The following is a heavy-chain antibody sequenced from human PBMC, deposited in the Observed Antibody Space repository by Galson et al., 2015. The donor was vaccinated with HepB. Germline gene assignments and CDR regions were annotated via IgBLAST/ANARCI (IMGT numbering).Heavy chain of an antibody. CDR1: GFTFSSYT. Sequence: SLRLSCAASGFTFSSYTMNWVRQAPGKGLEWLSYISTDSSTIYYADSVKGRFTISRDNAKNSLYLQMHSLRDEDTAVYYCAREGDFWSGYPYYYYYYMDVWDKGTTVTVSS. J-gene: IGHJ6*03. CDR3: AREGDFWSGYPYYYYYYMDV. CDR2: ISTDSSTI. V-gene: IGHV3-48*02. D-gene: IGHD3-3*01.